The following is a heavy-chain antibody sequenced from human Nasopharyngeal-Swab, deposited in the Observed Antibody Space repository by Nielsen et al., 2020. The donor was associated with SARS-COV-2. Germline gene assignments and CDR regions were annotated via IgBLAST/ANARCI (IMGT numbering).Heavy chain of an antibody. D-gene: IGHD2-15*01. CDR3: AKLILYCSGGSCSFDY. Sequence: GGSLRLSCAASGFTFSGYGMHWVRQAPGKGLEWVAVISYDGSNKYYADSVKGRFTISRDNSKNTLYLQMNSLRAEDTAVYYCAKLILYCSGGSCSFDYWGQGTLVTVSS. V-gene: IGHV3-30*18. CDR1: GFTFSGYG. J-gene: IGHJ4*02. CDR2: ISYDGSNK.